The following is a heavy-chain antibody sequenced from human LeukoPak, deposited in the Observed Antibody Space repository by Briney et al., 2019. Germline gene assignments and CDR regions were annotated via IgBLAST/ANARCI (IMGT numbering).Heavy chain of an antibody. CDR1: GYTFTSYG. J-gene: IGHJ6*02. V-gene: IGHV1-18*01. CDR2: ISAYNGNT. Sequence: ASVTVSFTASGYTFTSYGISWVRQAPGQGLEWMGWISAYNGNTNYAQKLQGRVTITADKSTSTAYMELSSLRSEDTAVYYCARSQQLAYYYYYGMDVWGQGTTVTVSS. D-gene: IGHD6-13*01. CDR3: ARSQQLAYYYYYGMDV.